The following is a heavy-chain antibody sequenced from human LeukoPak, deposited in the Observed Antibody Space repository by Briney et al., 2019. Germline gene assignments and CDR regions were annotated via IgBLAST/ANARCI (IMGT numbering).Heavy chain of an antibody. J-gene: IGHJ4*02. CDR1: GLTFSNYW. D-gene: IGHD6-19*01. V-gene: IGHV3-7*03. CDR2: IKEDGSEK. CDR3: AREVGQSGWYDY. Sequence: PGGSLRLSCAASGLTFSNYWMSWVRQAPGKGLEWVANIKEDGSEKYYVDSMKGRFTISRDNAKNSLYLQMSSLRAEDTAVYYCAREVGQSGWYDYWGQGTLVTVSS.